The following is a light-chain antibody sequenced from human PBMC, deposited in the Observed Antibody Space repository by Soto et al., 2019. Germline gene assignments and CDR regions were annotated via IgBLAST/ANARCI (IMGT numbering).Light chain of an antibody. CDR2: QVS. Sequence: QSALTQPPSASGSPGQSVTISCTGTSSDVGGYNYVSWYQQYPGKAPKLMIYQVSKRPSGVPDRFSGSKSGNTASLTVSGLQAEDEADYYCSSYAGSNIWVFGGGTKVTVL. J-gene: IGLJ3*02. V-gene: IGLV2-8*01. CDR1: SSDVGGYNY. CDR3: SSYAGSNIWV.